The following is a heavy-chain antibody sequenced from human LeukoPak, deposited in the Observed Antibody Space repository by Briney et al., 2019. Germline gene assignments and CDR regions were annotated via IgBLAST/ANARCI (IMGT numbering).Heavy chain of an antibody. V-gene: IGHV3-7*01. CDR3: ARLDDFWSGYWGNDYYYVDV. Sequence: GGSLRLSCAASGFTFSSYWMSWVRQAPGKGLEWVANIKQDGSEKYYVDSVKGRFTISRDNAKNSLYLQMNSLRAEDTAVYYCARLDDFWSGYWGNDYYYVDVWGKGTTVTVSS. D-gene: IGHD3-3*01. CDR2: IKQDGSEK. CDR1: GFTFSSYW. J-gene: IGHJ6*03.